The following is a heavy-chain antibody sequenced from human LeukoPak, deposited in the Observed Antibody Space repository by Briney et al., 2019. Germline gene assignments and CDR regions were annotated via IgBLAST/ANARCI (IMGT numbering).Heavy chain of an antibody. Sequence: SETLSITCTVSGGTISSSSYYWGWIRQPPGKGLEWIGSIYYGGSTYYNPSLKSRVTISVDTSKNQFSLKLSSVTAADTAVCYCARQLLHYYGSGSYFSSPFDYWGQGTLVTVSS. J-gene: IGHJ4*02. CDR2: IYYGGST. CDR1: GGTISSSSYY. CDR3: ARQLLHYYGSGSYFSSPFDY. D-gene: IGHD3-10*01. V-gene: IGHV4-39*01.